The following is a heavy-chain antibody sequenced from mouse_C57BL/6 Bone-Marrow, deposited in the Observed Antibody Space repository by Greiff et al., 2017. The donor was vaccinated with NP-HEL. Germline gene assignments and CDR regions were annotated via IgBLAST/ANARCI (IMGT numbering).Heavy chain of an antibody. J-gene: IGHJ2*01. Sequence: EVKLMESGAELVRPGASVKLSCTASGFNIKDDYMHWVKQRPEQGLEWIGWIDPENGDTEYASKFQGKATITADTSSNTAYLQLSSLTSEDTAVYYCTTDYSGYWGQGTTLTVSS. D-gene: IGHD2-12*01. V-gene: IGHV14-4*01. CDR2: IDPENGDT. CDR1: GFNIKDDY. CDR3: TTDYSGY.